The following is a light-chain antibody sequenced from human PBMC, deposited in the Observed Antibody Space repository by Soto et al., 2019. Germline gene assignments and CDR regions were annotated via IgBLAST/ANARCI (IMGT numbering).Light chain of an antibody. Sequence: QSVLTQPPSASGSPGQSVTISCTGTSGDVGNYNFVSWYQHHPGKAPKLMIYEVTKRPSGVPDRFSGSKSGNTASLTVSGLQADDQADYYCSSYAGNDNLVFGGGTKLTVL. CDR3: SSYAGNDNLV. CDR2: EVT. J-gene: IGLJ2*01. CDR1: SGDVGNYNF. V-gene: IGLV2-8*01.